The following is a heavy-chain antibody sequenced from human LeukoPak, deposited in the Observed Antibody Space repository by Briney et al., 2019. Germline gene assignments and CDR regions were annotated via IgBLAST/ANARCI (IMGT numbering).Heavy chain of an antibody. CDR2: INHGGST. Sequence: PSETLSLTCAVYGGSFSGFQWSWIRQPPGKGLEWMGEINHGGSTNYKSSLKSRVTISVDTSKNQFSLTLNSVTAADTAVYYCARDRSASIAVADYWGQGTLVTVSS. V-gene: IGHV4-34*01. D-gene: IGHD6-19*01. CDR1: GGSFSGFQ. CDR3: ARDRSASIAVADY. J-gene: IGHJ4*02.